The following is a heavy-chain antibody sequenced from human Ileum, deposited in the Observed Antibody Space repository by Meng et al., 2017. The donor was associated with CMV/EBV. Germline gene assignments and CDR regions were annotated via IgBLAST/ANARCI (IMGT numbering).Heavy chain of an antibody. CDR2: MNPNSGNT. CDR3: ARGSSGWSDAFDI. J-gene: IGHJ3*02. CDR1: GYTSCNSH. Sequence: ASAKVSCKASGYTSCNSHTTWVRQATGKGLEWMGWMNPNSGNTGYAQKFQGRVTMTRNTSISTAYVELSSLISGDTAVYCCARGSSGWSDAFDIWGQGTMVTVSS. V-gene: IGHV1-8*02. D-gene: IGHD6-19*01.